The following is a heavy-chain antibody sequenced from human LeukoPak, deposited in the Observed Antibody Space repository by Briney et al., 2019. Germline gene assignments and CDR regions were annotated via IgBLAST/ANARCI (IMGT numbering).Heavy chain of an antibody. Sequence: RGESLKISCKGSGYSFTTYWISWVRQMPGKGLEWMGRIDPSDSYTNYSPSFQGHVTISVDKSISTAYLQWSSLKASDTAMYYCARQGGFYDNRGYNDAFDIWGQGTVVTVPS. V-gene: IGHV5-10-1*01. D-gene: IGHD3-22*01. CDR2: IDPSDSYT. CDR1: GYSFTTYW. CDR3: ARQGGFYDNRGYNDAFDI. J-gene: IGHJ3*02.